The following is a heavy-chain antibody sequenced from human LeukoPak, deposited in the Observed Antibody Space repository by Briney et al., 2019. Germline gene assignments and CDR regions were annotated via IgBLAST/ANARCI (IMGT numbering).Heavy chain of an antibody. CDR2: IYYSGST. V-gene: IGHV4-61*08. J-gene: IGHJ3*02. D-gene: IGHD3-16*01. CDR3: ARDLHHDYVPSFDI. Sequence: SETLSLTCTVSGGSISSGGYYWSWIRQHPGKGLEWIGYIYYSGSTNYNPSLKSRVTISVDTSKNQFSLNLSSVTAADTAVYYCARDLHHDYVPSFDIWGQGTMVTVSS. CDR1: GGSISSGGYY.